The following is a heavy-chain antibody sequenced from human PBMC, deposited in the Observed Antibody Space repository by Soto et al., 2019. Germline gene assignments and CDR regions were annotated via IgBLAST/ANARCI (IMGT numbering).Heavy chain of an antibody. CDR1: GYSISSGYY. D-gene: IGHD5-18*01. J-gene: IGHJ4*02. Sequence: KTSETLSLTCAVSGYSISSGYYWGWIRQPPGKGLEWIGSIYHSGSTYYNPSLKSRVTISVDTSKNQFSLKLSSVTAADTAVYYCARGRYSYGGFDYWGQGTLVTVSS. CDR3: ARGRYSYGGFDY. CDR2: IYHSGST. V-gene: IGHV4-38-2*01.